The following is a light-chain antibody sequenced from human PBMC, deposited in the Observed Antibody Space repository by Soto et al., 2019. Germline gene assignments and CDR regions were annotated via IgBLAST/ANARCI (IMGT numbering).Light chain of an antibody. J-gene: IGLJ1*01. CDR2: RNN. CDR1: SSNIGSNY. V-gene: IGLV1-47*01. Sequence: VLTQQPSASGTPGQRVTISCSGSSSNIGSNYVYWYQQLPGTAPKLLIYRNNQRPSGVPDRFSGSKSGTSASLAISGLRSEDEADYYCAAWDDSLSGYVFGTGTKVTVL. CDR3: AAWDDSLSGYV.